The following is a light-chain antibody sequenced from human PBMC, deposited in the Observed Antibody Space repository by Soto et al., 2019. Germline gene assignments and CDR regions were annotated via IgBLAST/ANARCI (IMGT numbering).Light chain of an antibody. V-gene: IGKV3-11*01. CDR1: QSVSSY. Sequence: EIVLTQSPATLSLSPGERATLSCRASQSVSSYLAWYQQKPGQAPRLLIYGASNRATGIPARFSGSGSGTDFTLPISSLDPEDFAVYYCQHRGKWPRTFGQGTKLEIK. CDR2: GAS. J-gene: IGKJ2*01. CDR3: QHRGKWPRT.